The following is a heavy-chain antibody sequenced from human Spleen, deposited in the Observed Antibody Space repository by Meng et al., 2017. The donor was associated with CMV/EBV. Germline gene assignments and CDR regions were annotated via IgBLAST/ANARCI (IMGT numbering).Heavy chain of an antibody. D-gene: IGHD2-15*01. Sequence: GESLKISCAASGFTVSSNYMSWVRQAPGKGLEWVSVIDSGETTDYADSVKGRFIISKDNSKNTLYLQMNSLRAEDTAVYYCARTLGYCSGGSCYSDEGDYWGQGTLVTVSS. V-gene: IGHV3-53*01. CDR3: ARTLGYCSGGSCYSDEGDY. CDR1: GFTVSSNY. J-gene: IGHJ4*02. CDR2: IDSGETT.